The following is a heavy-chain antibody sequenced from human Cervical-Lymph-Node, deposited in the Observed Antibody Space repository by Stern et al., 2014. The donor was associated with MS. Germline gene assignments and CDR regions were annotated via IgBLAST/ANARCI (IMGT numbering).Heavy chain of an antibody. Sequence: QVQLQESGPGLVKPSQTLSLTCTVSGGSISSGGYYWSWIRQHPGKGLEWIGYLYYSGSTYYNPSLKSRVTISVDTSKNQFSLKLSSVTAADTAVYYCARGECGGDCYSVWYFDLWGRGTLVTVSS. CDR2: LYYSGST. J-gene: IGHJ2*01. V-gene: IGHV4-31*03. CDR3: ARGECGGDCYSVWYFDL. CDR1: GGSISSGGYY. D-gene: IGHD2-21*02.